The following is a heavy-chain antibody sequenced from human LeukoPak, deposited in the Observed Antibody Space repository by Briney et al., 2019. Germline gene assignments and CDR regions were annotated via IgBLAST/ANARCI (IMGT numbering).Heavy chain of an antibody. Sequence: SETLSLTCIVSNGSINSYYWSWIRQPPGKGLEWIGYIYYSGSAYYNPSLRSRVTISVDTSKSQLPLSLSSVTAADTAVYYCARTYDSSGYSAFHIWGQGTMVTVSS. CDR2: IYYSGSA. J-gene: IGHJ3*02. V-gene: IGHV4-59*01. CDR3: ARTYDSSGYSAFHI. D-gene: IGHD3-22*01. CDR1: NGSINSYY.